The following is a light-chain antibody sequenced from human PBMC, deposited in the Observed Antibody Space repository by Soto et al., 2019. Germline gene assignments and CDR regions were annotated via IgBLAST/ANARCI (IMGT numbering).Light chain of an antibody. Sequence: EIVLTQSPGTLSLSPGERATLSCRASQSVSNNYLAWYQHKPGQAPRLLIYDASSRATGIADRFSGSGSGTDFTLTISSLEPEDFAVYYCQQYGNSPRTFGQATKVEIK. J-gene: IGKJ1*01. V-gene: IGKV3-20*01. CDR3: QQYGNSPRT. CDR2: DAS. CDR1: QSVSNNY.